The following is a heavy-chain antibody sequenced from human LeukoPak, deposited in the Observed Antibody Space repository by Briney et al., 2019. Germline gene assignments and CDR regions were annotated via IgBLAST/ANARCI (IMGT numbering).Heavy chain of an antibody. J-gene: IGHJ4*02. D-gene: IGHD4-17*01. CDR1: GGSISSYY. Sequence: SETLSLTCTVSGGSISSYYWSWIRQPPGKGLEWIGYIYHTGSTSYNPSLKGRVSISVDTSKNQFSLKLSSVTAADTAVYYCARGLNRNDYGDYGYWGQGTLVTVSS. V-gene: IGHV4-59*01. CDR2: IYHTGST. CDR3: ARGLNRNDYGDYGY.